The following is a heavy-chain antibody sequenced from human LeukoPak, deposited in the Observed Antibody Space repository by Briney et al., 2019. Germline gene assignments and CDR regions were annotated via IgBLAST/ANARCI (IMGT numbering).Heavy chain of an antibody. D-gene: IGHD3-3*01. Sequence: ASETPSLTCTVSGGSISSSSYYWGWIRQPPGKGLEWIGSIYYSGSTYYNPSLKSRVTISVDTSKNQFSLKLSSVTAADTAVYYCARGGTISGVGNYYMDVWGKGTTVTVSS. V-gene: IGHV4-39*01. J-gene: IGHJ6*03. CDR3: ARGGTISGVGNYYMDV. CDR1: GGSISSSSYY. CDR2: IYYSGST.